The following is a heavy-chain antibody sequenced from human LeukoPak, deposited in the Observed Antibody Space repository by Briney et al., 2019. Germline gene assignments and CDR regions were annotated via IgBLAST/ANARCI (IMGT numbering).Heavy chain of an antibody. CDR3: AKGRSGWDTFDY. CDR2: ISGSGGST. D-gene: IGHD6-19*01. V-gene: IGHV3-23*01. Sequence: GGSLRLFCAASGFTFSSYAMSWVRQAPGKGLEWVSAISGSGGSTYYADSVKGRFTISRDNSKNTLYLQMNSLRAEDTAVYYCAKGRSGWDTFDYWGQGTLVTVSS. CDR1: GFTFSSYA. J-gene: IGHJ4*02.